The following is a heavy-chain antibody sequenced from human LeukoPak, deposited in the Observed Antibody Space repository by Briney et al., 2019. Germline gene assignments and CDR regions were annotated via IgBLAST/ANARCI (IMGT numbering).Heavy chain of an antibody. J-gene: IGHJ4*02. CDR1: GYTFTAYF. Sequence: ASVKVSCKASGYTFTAYFMHWVRQAPGQGLEWMGRINPNSGGTNYAQKFQGGVTMTRDTSITTAYMDLSRLTYDDTAVCYWARGGTEASSGDYWGQGTLVTVSS. D-gene: IGHD3-10*01. CDR3: ARGGTEASSGDY. CDR2: INPNSGGT. V-gene: IGHV1-2*06.